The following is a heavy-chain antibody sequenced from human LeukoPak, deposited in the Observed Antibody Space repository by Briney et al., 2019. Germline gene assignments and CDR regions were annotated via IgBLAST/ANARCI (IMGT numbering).Heavy chain of an antibody. CDR3: ARHRSHCSSTSCYVDWFDP. V-gene: IGHV5-51*01. CDR1: GCSFTSYW. CDR2: IYPGDSDT. J-gene: IGHJ5*02. Sequence: GESLKISCKGSGCSFTSYWIGWVRQMPGNGLEWMGIIYPGDSDTRYSPSFQGQVTISADKSISTAYLQWSSLKASDTAMYYCARHRSHCSSTSCYVDWFDPWGQGTLVTVSS. D-gene: IGHD2-2*01.